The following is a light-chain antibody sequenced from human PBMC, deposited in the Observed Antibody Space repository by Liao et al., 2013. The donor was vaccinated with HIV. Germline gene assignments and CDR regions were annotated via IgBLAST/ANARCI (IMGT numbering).Light chain of an antibody. J-gene: IGLJ2*01. CDR1: ALPQQY. CDR3: QSADSSDTSHVV. V-gene: IGLV3-25*03. CDR2: KDS. Sequence: SYELRQPPSVSVSPGQTARITCSGDALPQQYAYWYQQKPGQAPVVVIYKDSERPSGIPERFSGSSSGTTVTLTISGVQAEDEADYYCQSADSSDTSHVVFGRRDQADRP.